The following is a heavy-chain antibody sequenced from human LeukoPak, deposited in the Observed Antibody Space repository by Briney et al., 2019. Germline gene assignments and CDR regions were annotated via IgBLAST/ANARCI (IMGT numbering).Heavy chain of an antibody. D-gene: IGHD3-3*01. Sequence: GGSLRLSCAASGFTFSSYWMHWVRQAPGKGLVWVSRINSDGSSTSYADSVKGRFTMSRDNAKKSLYLQMNSLRAEDTAVYYCARNGFWSGNYHYYGMDVWGQGTTVTVSS. V-gene: IGHV3-74*01. CDR2: INSDGSST. J-gene: IGHJ6*02. CDR3: ARNGFWSGNYHYYGMDV. CDR1: GFTFSSYW.